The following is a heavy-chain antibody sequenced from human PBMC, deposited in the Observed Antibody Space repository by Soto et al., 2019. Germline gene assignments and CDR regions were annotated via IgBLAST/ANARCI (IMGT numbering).Heavy chain of an antibody. J-gene: IGHJ3*01. CDR1: GFTFSSYW. CDR2: IKPDGSDK. D-gene: IGHD3-3*01. V-gene: IGHV3-7*01. CDR3: ATDLNWSGT. Sequence: PXXSLRLSFAASGFTFSSYWMPWVRQAPGKGLEFLATIKPDGSDKYYVDSVRGRFTISRDNAKNSLSLQMNSLRAEDTALYYCATDLNWSGTWGQGTMVTVSS.